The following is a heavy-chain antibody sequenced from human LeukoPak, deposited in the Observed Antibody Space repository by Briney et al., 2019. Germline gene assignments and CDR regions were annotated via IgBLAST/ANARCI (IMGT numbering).Heavy chain of an antibody. D-gene: IGHD3-22*01. J-gene: IGHJ3*02. V-gene: IGHV3-20*04. CDR1: GFTFSSYW. CDR2: INWNGGST. CDR3: ARLPTMIDAFDI. Sequence: PGGSLRLSCAASGFTFSSYWMSWVRQAPGKGLEWVSGINWNGGSTGYADSVKGRFTISRDNAKNSLYLQMNSLRAEDTALYYCARLPTMIDAFDIWGQGTMVTVSS.